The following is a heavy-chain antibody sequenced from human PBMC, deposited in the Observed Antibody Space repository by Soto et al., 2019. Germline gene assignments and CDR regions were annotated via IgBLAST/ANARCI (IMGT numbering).Heavy chain of an antibody. D-gene: IGHD3-22*01. CDR1: GGSISSYY. V-gene: IGHV4-59*12. CDR3: ASRYYYDSGGDFDY. J-gene: IGHJ4*02. Sequence: SETLSLTCTVSGGSISSYYWSWIRQPPGKGLEWIGYIYYSGSTNYNPSLKSRVTISVDTSKNQFSLKLSSVTAADTAVYYCASRYYYDSGGDFDYWGQGTLVTVSS. CDR2: IYYSGST.